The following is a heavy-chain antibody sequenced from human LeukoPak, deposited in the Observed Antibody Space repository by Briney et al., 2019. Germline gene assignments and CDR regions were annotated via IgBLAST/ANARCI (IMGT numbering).Heavy chain of an antibody. CDR2: ISYDGSNK. Sequence: PGRSLRLSCAASGFTFSSYGMHWVRQAPGKGLEWVAVISYDGSNKYYADSVKGRFTISRDNSKNTLYLQMNSLRAEDTAVYYCAKDSSGITMVRGVPHLGYWGQGTLVTVSS. J-gene: IGHJ4*02. V-gene: IGHV3-30*18. CDR3: AKDSSGITMVRGVPHLGY. D-gene: IGHD3-10*01. CDR1: GFTFSSYG.